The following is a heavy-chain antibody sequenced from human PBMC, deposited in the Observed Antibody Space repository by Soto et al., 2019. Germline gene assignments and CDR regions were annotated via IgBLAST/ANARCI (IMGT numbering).Heavy chain of an antibody. Sequence: QVRLVESGGGVVQPGRSLNLPCAASGFIIPCCAIHWIRQSPGKGLEWVAVIGADGTHKYYGDSVQGRFTISRDTSQNMVFLQMDSLRAEDTALYYCARDVRVGEPDYFDDWGQGTLVSVSS. D-gene: IGHD1-26*01. CDR3: ARDVRVGEPDYFDD. V-gene: IGHV3-30*01. CDR1: GFIIPCCA. CDR2: IGADGTHK. J-gene: IGHJ4*02.